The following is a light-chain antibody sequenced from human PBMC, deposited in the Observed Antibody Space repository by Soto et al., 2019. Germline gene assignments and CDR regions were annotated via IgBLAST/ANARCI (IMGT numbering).Light chain of an antibody. Sequence: DIQMTQSPSSLSASVGDRVTITCRASQSISNYLNWYQQKPGKAPKLLIFGASTLQSGVPSRFSGGGSGTQFSLTISSLQPEDFATYYCQQYNYYWTFGQGTKVEIK. CDR2: GAS. J-gene: IGKJ1*01. CDR3: QQYNYYWT. CDR1: QSISNY. V-gene: IGKV1-39*01.